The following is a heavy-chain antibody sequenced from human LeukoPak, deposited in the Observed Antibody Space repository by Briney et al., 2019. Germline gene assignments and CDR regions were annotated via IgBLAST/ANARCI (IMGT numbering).Heavy chain of an antibody. CDR2: MYLSGTT. CDR1: GDSINSLDL. D-gene: IGHD3-22*01. Sequence: SETLSLTCTVSGDSINSLDLWSWVRQPPGKGLEWIGEMYLSGTTHSNPSVKSRVTLSIDKSKNQFFLNLSSVTAADTAVYYCAGLVGRYSSGLYYYYFDYWGQGTLVTVSS. CDR3: AGLVGRYSSGLYYYYFDY. J-gene: IGHJ4*02. V-gene: IGHV4-4*02.